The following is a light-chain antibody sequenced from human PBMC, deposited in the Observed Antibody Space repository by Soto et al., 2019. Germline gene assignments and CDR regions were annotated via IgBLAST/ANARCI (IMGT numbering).Light chain of an antibody. CDR1: QSVSSIY. Sequence: EIVLTQSPGTLSLSPGERATLSCRASQSVSSIYLAWYQQKPGQAPRLLIYGASSRATGIPDRFSGSGSGTDFTLTIRRLEPEDFAVYYCQQYGSSPQPITFGQGTRLEIK. CDR3: QQYGSSPQPIT. CDR2: GAS. J-gene: IGKJ5*01. V-gene: IGKV3-20*01.